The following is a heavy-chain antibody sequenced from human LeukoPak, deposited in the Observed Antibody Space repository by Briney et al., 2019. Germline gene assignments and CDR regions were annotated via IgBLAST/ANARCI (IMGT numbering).Heavy chain of an antibody. CDR2: ISYDGSNK. CDR3: AKDTSYRLLYYFDY. Sequence: GRSLRLSCAASGFTFSSYGMHWVRQAPGKGLEWVAVISYDGSNKYYADSVKGRFTISRGNSKNTLYLQMNSLRAEDTAVYYCAKDTSYRLLYYFDYWGQGTLVTVSS. J-gene: IGHJ4*02. CDR1: GFTFSSYG. V-gene: IGHV3-30*18. D-gene: IGHD1-26*01.